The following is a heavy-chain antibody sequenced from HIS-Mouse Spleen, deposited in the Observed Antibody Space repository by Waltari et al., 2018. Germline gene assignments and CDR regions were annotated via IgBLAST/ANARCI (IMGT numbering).Heavy chain of an antibody. V-gene: IGHV3-23*01. CDR3: AKENPNFDAFDI. Sequence: EVQLLESGGGLVQPGGSLRLSCAASGFTFSSYPMSWVRQAPGKGLGWVSAISGSGGSTYYADSVKGRLTISRDNSKNTLYLQMNSLRAEDTAVYYCAKENPNFDAFDIWGQGTMVTVSS. CDR1: GFTFSSYP. J-gene: IGHJ3*02. CDR2: ISGSGGST.